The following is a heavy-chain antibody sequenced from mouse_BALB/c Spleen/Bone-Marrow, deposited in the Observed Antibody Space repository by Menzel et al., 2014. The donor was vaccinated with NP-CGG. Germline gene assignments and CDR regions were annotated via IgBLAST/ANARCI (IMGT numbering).Heavy chain of an antibody. CDR2: INPSNGRT. D-gene: IGHD1-1*01. CDR1: GYTFTSYW. J-gene: IGHJ2*01. CDR3: ARRATTVVATDY. V-gene: IGHV1S81*02. Sequence: QVQLQQSGAELVKPGASVKPSCKASGYTFTSYWMHWVKQRPGQGLEWIGEINPSNGRTNYNEKFKSKATLTVDKSPSTAYMQLSSLTSEDSAVYYCARRATTVVATDYWGQGTTLTVSS.